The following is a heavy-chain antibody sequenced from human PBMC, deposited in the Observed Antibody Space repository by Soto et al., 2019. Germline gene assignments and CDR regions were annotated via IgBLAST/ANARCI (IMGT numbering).Heavy chain of an antibody. J-gene: IGHJ5*02. Sequence: PAETLARTGTVSRCSISSSSYFWGWIRQPPGKGLEWIGSIYYSGSTYYNPSLKSRVTVSVDTSKNQFSLKLSSVTAADTAVYYCARHPSDFWFDPWGQGTLVTVSS. CDR3: ARHPSDFWFDP. D-gene: IGHD2-21*02. CDR1: RCSISSSSYF. CDR2: IYYSGST. V-gene: IGHV4-39*01.